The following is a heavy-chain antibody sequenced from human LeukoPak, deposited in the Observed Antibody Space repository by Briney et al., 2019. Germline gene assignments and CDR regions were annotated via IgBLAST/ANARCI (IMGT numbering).Heavy chain of an antibody. CDR1: GFTFSKTW. V-gene: IGHV3-7*01. CDR3: ARDPFHGALDY. Sequence: PGGSLRLSCIGSGFTFSKTWMMWVRQAPGKGLEWVADMNPDGSTRVYVDSVQGRFTISRDNAKNSVYLQINSLKGEDTAVYYCARDPFHGALDYWGQGTLVTVSS. CDR2: MNPDGSTR. D-gene: IGHD4/OR15-4a*01. J-gene: IGHJ4*02.